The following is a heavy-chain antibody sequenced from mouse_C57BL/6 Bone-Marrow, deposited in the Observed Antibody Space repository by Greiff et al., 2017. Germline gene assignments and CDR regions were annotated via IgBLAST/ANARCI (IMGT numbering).Heavy chain of an antibody. V-gene: IGHV1-64*01. D-gene: IGHD2-12*01. CDR1: GYTFTSYW. CDR2: IHPNSGST. Sequence: QVQLQQPGAELVKPGASVKLSCKASGYTFTSYWMNWVKQRPGQGLEWIGMIHPNSGSTNYNEKFKSKATLTVDKSTSTAYMQISSLTSEDSAVXVCARARYDDSIDYWGQGTSVTVSS. J-gene: IGHJ4*01. CDR3: ARARYDDSIDY.